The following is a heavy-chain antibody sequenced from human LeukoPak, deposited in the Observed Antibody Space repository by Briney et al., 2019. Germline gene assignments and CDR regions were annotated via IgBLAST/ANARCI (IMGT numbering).Heavy chain of an antibody. CDR2: ISAYNGNT. Sequence: GGSVKVSCKASGYTFTSYGISWVRQAPGQGLEWMGWISAYNGNTNYAQKLQGRVTMTTDTSTSTGYMELRSLRSDDTAVYYCARTIAVAGRGFDYWGQGTLVTVSS. V-gene: IGHV1-18*01. D-gene: IGHD6-19*01. CDR1: GYTFTSYG. J-gene: IGHJ4*02. CDR3: ARTIAVAGRGFDY.